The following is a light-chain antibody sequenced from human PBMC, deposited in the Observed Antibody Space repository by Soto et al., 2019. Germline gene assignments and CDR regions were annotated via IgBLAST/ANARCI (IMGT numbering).Light chain of an antibody. J-gene: IGKJ2*01. CDR3: QQRSNWPRDT. Sequence: EFVLTQSPATLSLSPGERATLSCRASQSVSHYLAWYQQKPGQAPRLLIYDASNRATGIPARFSGSGSGTDFTLTISSLEPEDFAVYYCQQRSNWPRDTFGQGTKLEI. V-gene: IGKV3-11*01. CDR2: DAS. CDR1: QSVSHY.